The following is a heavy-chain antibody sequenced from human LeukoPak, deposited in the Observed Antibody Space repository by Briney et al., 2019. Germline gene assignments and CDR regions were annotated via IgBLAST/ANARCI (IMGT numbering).Heavy chain of an antibody. Sequence: PGGSLRLSCAASGFSFSSYSMNWVRQAPGKGLEWVSYITSSSNAIYYADSVKGRFTISRDNAKNSLYLQMNSLRAKDTAVYYCARKSGSSGYPFDYWGQGILVSVSS. V-gene: IGHV3-48*04. CDR1: GFSFSSYS. J-gene: IGHJ4*02. CDR3: ARKSGSSGYPFDY. CDR2: ITSSSNAI. D-gene: IGHD3-22*01.